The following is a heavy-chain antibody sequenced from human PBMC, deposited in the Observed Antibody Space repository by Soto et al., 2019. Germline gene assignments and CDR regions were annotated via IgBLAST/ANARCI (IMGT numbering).Heavy chain of an antibody. J-gene: IGHJ4*01. V-gene: IGHV4-59*11. CDR3: ARGKGTVTDY. D-gene: IGHD4-17*01. CDR1: GVSITSHY. Sequence: PDTLSLTCSVSGVSITSHYCSCFLQPPGKGLEWIGYIHHSGSTSYNPSLKSRVTMSVDTSKNQFSLKLSSVTAADTAVYYCARGKGTVTDYWGQGTLVTVSS. CDR2: IHHSGST.